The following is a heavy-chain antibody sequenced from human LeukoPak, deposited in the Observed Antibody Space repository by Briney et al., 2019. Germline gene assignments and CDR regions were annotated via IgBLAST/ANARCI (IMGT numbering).Heavy chain of an antibody. CDR2: INPRIGDT. CDR1: GYTFTGFY. Sequence: ASVKVSCKASGYTFTGFYIHWVRQAPGQGPEWMGRINPRIGDTNSARRFQGRVTMTRDTSISTAYMDLNRLTSDDTAVYYCARGAWDYDGKDYWGPGTLVTVSS. D-gene: IGHD1-7*01. J-gene: IGHJ4*02. CDR3: ARGAWDYDGKDY. V-gene: IGHV1-2*06.